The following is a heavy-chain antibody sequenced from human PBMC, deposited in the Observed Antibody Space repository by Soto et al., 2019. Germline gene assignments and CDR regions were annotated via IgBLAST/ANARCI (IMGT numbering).Heavy chain of an antibody. D-gene: IGHD6-13*01. CDR2: ISGSGGST. CDR3: AKEAAAGLYYFDY. V-gene: IGHV3-23*01. Sequence: EEQLLDSGGGLLQPGWSLRLSCAASGFTFGSYALNWVRLAPGKGLEWVSTISGSGGSTYYADSVKGRFAISRDNSKNTLYLHMNSLRAEDTAVYYCAKEAAAGLYYFDYWGQGTLVTVSS. CDR1: GFTFGSYA. J-gene: IGHJ4*02.